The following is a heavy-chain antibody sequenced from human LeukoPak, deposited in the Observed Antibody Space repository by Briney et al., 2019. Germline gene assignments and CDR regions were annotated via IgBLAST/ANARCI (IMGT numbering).Heavy chain of an antibody. CDR3: ARDWVRYCSTASCLLQFDS. CDR1: GYTFSSHG. V-gene: IGHV1-18*01. D-gene: IGHD3-16*02. CDR2: ISAYNGNI. J-gene: IGHJ4*02. Sequence: GASVKVSCKAYGYTFSSHGISWVRHAPGQGLEWMGWISAYNGNINSAQKLQGRLTMTTDTSTNTAYMELRGLRSDDTAVYYCARDWVRYCSTASCLLQFDSWGQGTLVTVSS.